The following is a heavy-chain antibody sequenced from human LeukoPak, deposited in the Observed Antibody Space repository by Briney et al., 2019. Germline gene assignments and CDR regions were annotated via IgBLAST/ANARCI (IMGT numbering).Heavy chain of an antibody. CDR2: IYYSGST. Sequence: SETLSLTCTVSGGSISSSSYYWGWIRQPPGKGLEWIGSIYYSGSTYYNPSLKSRVTISVDTSKNQFSLKLSSVTAAGTAVYYCARDIRGSSGGDYWGQGTLVTVSS. V-gene: IGHV4-39*07. CDR3: ARDIRGSSGGDY. CDR1: GGSISSSSYY. D-gene: IGHD6-25*01. J-gene: IGHJ4*02.